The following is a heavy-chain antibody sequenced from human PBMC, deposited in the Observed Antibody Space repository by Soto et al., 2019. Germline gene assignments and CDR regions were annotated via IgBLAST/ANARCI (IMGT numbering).Heavy chain of an antibody. Sequence: ASVKVSCKASGYTFTSYAMHWVRQAPGQRLEWMGWINAGNGNTKYSQKFQGRVTITRDTSASTAYMELSSLRPEDTAVYYCARLRITIFGVVIPYYYYGMDVWGQGTMVTVSS. CDR1: GYTFTSYA. D-gene: IGHD3-3*01. V-gene: IGHV1-3*01. CDR3: ARLRITIFGVVIPYYYYGMDV. CDR2: INAGNGNT. J-gene: IGHJ6*02.